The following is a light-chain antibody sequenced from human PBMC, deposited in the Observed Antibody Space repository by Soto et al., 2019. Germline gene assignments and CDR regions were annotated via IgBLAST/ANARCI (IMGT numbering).Light chain of an antibody. CDR2: GAS. CDR3: QQYDSSFT. J-gene: IGKJ4*01. Sequence: IVLTQSPATLSLSPGERATLSCTASQHVTTTYIAWYQQKFGQAPRLLIYGASTRATGTPDRFTGGGFGTDFTLTFSRVEPEDFAVYYCQQYDSSFTFGGGTKVDI. CDR1: QHVTTTY. V-gene: IGKV3-20*01.